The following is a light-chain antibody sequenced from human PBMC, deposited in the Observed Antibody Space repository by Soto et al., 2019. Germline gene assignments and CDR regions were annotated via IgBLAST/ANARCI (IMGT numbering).Light chain of an antibody. V-gene: IGLV8-61*01. CDR3: VLYMGSGIWV. Sequence: QTVVTQEPSFSVSPGRTVTLTCGLSSGSVSSSYYPSWYQQTPGQAPRTLIYNTNIRSSGVPDRFSGSILGNKAALTITGAQADDESDYSCVLYMGSGIWVFGGGTKLTVL. CDR2: NTN. J-gene: IGLJ3*02. CDR1: SGSVSSSYY.